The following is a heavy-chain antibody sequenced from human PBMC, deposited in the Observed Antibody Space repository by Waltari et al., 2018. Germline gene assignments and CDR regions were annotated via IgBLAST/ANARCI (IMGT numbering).Heavy chain of an antibody. CDR2: ISSSSSYI. V-gene: IGHV3-21*01. CDR1: GFTFRSYS. CDR3: ARRLGVGATP. J-gene: IGHJ3*01. Sequence: EVQLVESGGGLVKPGGSLRLSCAASGFTFRSYSMTWVRQAPGKGLEWVSSISSSSSYIYYADSVKGRFTISRDNAKNSLYLQMNSLRAEDTAVYYCARRLGVGATPWGQGTMVTVSS. D-gene: IGHD1-26*01.